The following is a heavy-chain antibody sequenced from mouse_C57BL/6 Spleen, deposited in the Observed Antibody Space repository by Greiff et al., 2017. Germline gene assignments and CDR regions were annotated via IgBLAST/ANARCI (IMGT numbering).Heavy chain of an antibody. Sequence: EVQRVESGGGLVKPGGSLKLSCAASGFTFSDYGMHWVRQAPEKGLEWVAYISSGSSTIYYADTVEGRFTISRDNAKNTLFLQMTSLRSEDTAMYYCARGGGSSSYYAMDYWGQGTSVTVSS. V-gene: IGHV5-17*01. CDR3: ARGGGSSSYYAMDY. J-gene: IGHJ4*01. CDR1: GFTFSDYG. D-gene: IGHD1-1*01. CDR2: ISSGSSTI.